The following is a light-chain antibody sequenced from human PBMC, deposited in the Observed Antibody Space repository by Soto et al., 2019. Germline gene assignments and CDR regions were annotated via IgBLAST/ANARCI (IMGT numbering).Light chain of an antibody. J-gene: IGKJ3*01. CDR1: QSINNR. V-gene: IGKV1-39*01. Sequence: DIQMTQSPPSLSAYVGDRVNITCRASQSINNRLNWYQQRPGTAPKLLIYTASTLEGGVPSRFTGSGSGTDFTLTINSLQPEDFATYYCQQSYTIPMTFGPGTTVEIK. CDR3: QQSYTIPMT. CDR2: TAS.